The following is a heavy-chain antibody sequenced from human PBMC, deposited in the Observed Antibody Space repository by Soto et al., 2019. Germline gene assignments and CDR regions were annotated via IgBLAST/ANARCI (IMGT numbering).Heavy chain of an antibody. D-gene: IGHD4-4*01. J-gene: IGHJ5*02. CDR2: IYYSGST. CDR1: GGSISSSSYY. CDR3: ARQGPLQTPYNWFDP. Sequence: QLQLQESGPGLVKPSETLSLTCTVSGGSISSSSYYWGWIRQPPGKGLEWIGSIYYSGSTYYNPSLKSRVTISVDTSKNQFSLQVSSVTAADTAVYYCARQGPLQTPYNWFDPWGQGTLVTVSS. V-gene: IGHV4-39*01.